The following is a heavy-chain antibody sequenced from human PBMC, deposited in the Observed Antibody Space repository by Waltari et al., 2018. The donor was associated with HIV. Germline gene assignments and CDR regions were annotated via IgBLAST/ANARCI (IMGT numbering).Heavy chain of an antibody. J-gene: IGHJ1*01. Sequence: EVDLVESGGDLVHPGGYLRLSCEVSGFTFSSYEMNWVRQGTGKVLGCISYIIRSGSAISYADSVNVRFTISRDNTNNSMSLQMTSFRVEDTAYYYCVRQGRYDTSHYYRGYYWGQGTLVTVSS. CDR3: VRQGRYDTSHYYRGYY. CDR2: IIRSGSAI. CDR1: GFTFSSYE. D-gene: IGHD2-15*01. V-gene: IGHV3-48*03.